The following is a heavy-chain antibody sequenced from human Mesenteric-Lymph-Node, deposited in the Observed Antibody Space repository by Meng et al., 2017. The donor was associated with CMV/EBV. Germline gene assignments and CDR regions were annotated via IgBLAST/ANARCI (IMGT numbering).Heavy chain of an antibody. Sequence: GAVSGCYWSWIRQPPGKGLEWIGEINHSRTTNYNPSLKSRVTISVDTSKNQFSLKLSSVTAADTAVYYCARGQRRFLEWLLGAFDIWGQGTMVTVSS. D-gene: IGHD3-3*01. CDR2: INHSRTT. CDR1: GAVSGCY. CDR3: ARGQRRFLEWLLGAFDI. V-gene: IGHV4-34*01. J-gene: IGHJ3*02.